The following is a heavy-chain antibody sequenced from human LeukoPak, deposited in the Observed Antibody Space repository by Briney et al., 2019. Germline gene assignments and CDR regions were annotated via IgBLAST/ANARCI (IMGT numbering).Heavy chain of an antibody. CDR1: GDSISTYY. CDR3: ARVPGRWLHSYFDY. D-gene: IGHD5-24*01. CDR2: IYYSGST. J-gene: IGHJ4*02. V-gene: IGHV4-59*01. Sequence: PSETLSLTCTVSGDSISTYYWSWIRQPPGKGLEWIGYIYYSGSTTYNPSLKSRVTISVDTSKNQFSLKLSSVTAADTAVYYCARVPGRWLHSYFDYWGQGTLVTVSS.